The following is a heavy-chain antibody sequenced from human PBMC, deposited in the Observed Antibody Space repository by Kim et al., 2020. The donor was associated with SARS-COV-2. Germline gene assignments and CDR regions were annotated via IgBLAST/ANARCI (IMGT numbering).Heavy chain of an antibody. V-gene: IGHV4-59*01. CDR3: ASSYYGAGTFDS. Sequence: SETLSLTCTVSGGAISSYYWSWIRQVPGKGLEWIGYIYYSGSTKYNSSLKSRVTISLEKSKNQFSLKLNSVTAADTAVYYCASSYYGAGTFDSWGQGTRVTVSS. CDR2: IYYSGST. D-gene: IGHD3-10*01. J-gene: IGHJ4*02. CDR1: GGAISSYY.